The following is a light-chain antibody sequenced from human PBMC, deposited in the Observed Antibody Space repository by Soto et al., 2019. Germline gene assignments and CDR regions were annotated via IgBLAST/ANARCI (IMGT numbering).Light chain of an antibody. CDR2: EVA. CDR1: SSDVGGYNY. V-gene: IGLV2-14*01. CDR3: SSCTSSSTPV. J-gene: IGLJ1*01. Sequence: QSALTQPASVSGSPGQSITISCTGTSSDVGGYNYVSWYQQHPGKAPKLMIYEVANRPSGVSNRFSGSKSGHTASLTISGLQAEDEADYYCSSCTSSSTPVFGTGTKVTVL.